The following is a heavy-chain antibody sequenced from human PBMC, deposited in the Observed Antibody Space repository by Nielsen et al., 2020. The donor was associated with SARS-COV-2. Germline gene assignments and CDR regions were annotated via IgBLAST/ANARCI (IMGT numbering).Heavy chain of an antibody. D-gene: IGHD5-12*01. V-gene: IGHV3-30*04. CDR1: GFTFSSYA. Sequence: GGSLRLSCAASGFTFSSYAMHWVRQAPGKGLGWVAVISYDGSNKYYADSVKGRFTISRDNSKNTLYLQMNSLRAEDTAVYYCARDGGGYADYWGQGTLVTVSS. CDR2: ISYDGSNK. J-gene: IGHJ4*02. CDR3: ARDGGGYADY.